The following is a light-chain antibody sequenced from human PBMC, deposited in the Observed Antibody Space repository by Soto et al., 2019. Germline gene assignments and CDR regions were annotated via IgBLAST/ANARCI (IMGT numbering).Light chain of an antibody. J-gene: IGKJ2*01. Sequence: AIQMTQSPSSLSASVGDRVTITCRASQAIRNDLGWYQQKPGKAPNLLIYAASSLQSGVPSRFSGSGSGTDFTLTISSLQPEDFATYYRLQDYNYPYTFGQGTKLEIK. CDR3: LQDYNYPYT. CDR2: AAS. CDR1: QAIRND. V-gene: IGKV1-6*01.